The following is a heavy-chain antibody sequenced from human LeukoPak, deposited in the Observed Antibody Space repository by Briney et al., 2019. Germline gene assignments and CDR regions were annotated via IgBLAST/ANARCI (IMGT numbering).Heavy chain of an antibody. J-gene: IGHJ5*02. D-gene: IGHD3-3*01. Sequence: PSETLSLTCTVSGGSISSSSYYWGWIRQPPGKGLEWIGEINHSGSTNYNPSLKSRVTISVDTSKNQFSLKLSSVTAADTAVYYCASLESWFDPWGQGTLVTVSS. CDR3: ASLESWFDP. V-gene: IGHV4-39*07. CDR1: GGSISSSSYY. CDR2: INHSGST.